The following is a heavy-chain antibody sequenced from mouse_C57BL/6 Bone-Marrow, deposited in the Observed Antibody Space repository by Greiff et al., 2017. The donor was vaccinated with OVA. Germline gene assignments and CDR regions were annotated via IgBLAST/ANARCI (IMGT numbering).Heavy chain of an antibody. D-gene: IGHD2-2*01. CDR3: ARSQTMVTTTGVDY. CDR1: GYTFTDYY. CDR2: INPNNGGT. Sequence: VQLQQSGPELVKPGASVKISCKASGYTFTDYYMNWVKQSHGKSLEWIGDINPNNGGTSYNQKFKGKATLTVDKSSSTAYMELRSLTSEDSAVYYCARSQTMVTTTGVDYWGQGTTLTVSS. J-gene: IGHJ2*01. V-gene: IGHV1-26*01.